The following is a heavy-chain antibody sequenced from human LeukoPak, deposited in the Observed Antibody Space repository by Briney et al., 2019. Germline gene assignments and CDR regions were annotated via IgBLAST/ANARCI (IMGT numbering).Heavy chain of an antibody. D-gene: IGHD2-15*01. J-gene: IGHJ3*01. V-gene: IGHV3-23*01. CDR2: ISGSGGST. CDR3: ARDLVAKDAFDV. CDR1: GFTFSSYA. Sequence: PGGSLRLSCAASGFTFSSYAMSWVRQAPGKGLEWVSAISGSGGSTYYADSVKGRFTISRDNSKNTVYLQMHSLSAEDTALYYCARDLVAKDAFDVWGQGAMVTVSS.